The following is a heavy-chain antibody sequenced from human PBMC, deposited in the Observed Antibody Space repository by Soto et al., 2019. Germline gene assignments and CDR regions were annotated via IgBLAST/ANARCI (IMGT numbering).Heavy chain of an antibody. CDR3: AILSGGYKGGDAFDI. D-gene: IGHD1-26*01. CDR2: ISYDGSNK. J-gene: IGHJ3*02. V-gene: IGHV3-30-3*01. CDR1: GFTFSSYA. Sequence: QVQLVESGGGVVQPGRSLRLSCAASGFTFSSYAMHWVRQAPGKGLEWVAVISYDGSNKYYADSVKGRFTISRDNSKNTLDLQMNSLRAEDTAVYYCAILSGGYKGGDAFDIWGQGTMVTVSS.